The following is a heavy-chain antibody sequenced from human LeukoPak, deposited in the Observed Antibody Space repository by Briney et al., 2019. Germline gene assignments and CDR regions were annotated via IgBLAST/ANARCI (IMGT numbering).Heavy chain of an antibody. Sequence: PGGSLRLSCAASGFTFSNYWMPWVRQAPGEGLVWVSLINSDGTSTVCADSVKGRFTISRDNAKNTLYLQMNSLRAEDTAVYYCARDDSSARANYWGQGTLVTVSS. CDR2: INSDGTST. D-gene: IGHD3-22*01. CDR1: GFTFSNYW. V-gene: IGHV3-74*01. J-gene: IGHJ4*02. CDR3: ARDDSSARANY.